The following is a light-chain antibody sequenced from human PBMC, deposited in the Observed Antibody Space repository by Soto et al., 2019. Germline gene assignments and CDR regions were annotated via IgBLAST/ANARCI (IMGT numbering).Light chain of an antibody. V-gene: IGKV3-20*01. CDR3: QQYGSSPFYT. Sequence: EIVLTQSPGTPSLSPGERATLSCRASQSVSSSYLAWYQQKPGQAPRLLIYGASSRATGIPDRFSGSGSGTNLTLTISRLEPEDFAVYYCQQYGSSPFYTFGQGTKLEIK. J-gene: IGKJ2*01. CDR1: QSVSSSY. CDR2: GAS.